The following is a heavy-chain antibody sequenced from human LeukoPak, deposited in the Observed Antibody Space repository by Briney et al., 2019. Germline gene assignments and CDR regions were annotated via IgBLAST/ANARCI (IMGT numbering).Heavy chain of an antibody. V-gene: IGHV1-2*02. CDR2: INPNSGGT. J-gene: IGHJ4*02. CDR3: ARVVLGGIPAATWMVDY. D-gene: IGHD2-2*01. CDR1: GYTFTGYY. Sequence: ASVKVSCKASGYTFTGYYMHWVRQAPGQGLEWMGWINPNSGGTNYAQKLQGRVTMTTDTSTSTAYMELRSLRSDDTAVYYCARVVLGGIPAATWMVDYWGQGTLVTVSS.